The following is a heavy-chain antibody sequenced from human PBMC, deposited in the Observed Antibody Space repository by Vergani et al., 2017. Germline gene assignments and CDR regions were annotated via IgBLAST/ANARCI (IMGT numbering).Heavy chain of an antibody. CDR3: ARDHGPSMVRGVPVYYDYGMDV. CDR2: IYYSGST. Sequence: QVQLQESGPGLVKPSETLSLTCTVSGGSVSSGSYYWSWIRQPPGKGLEWIGYIYYSGSTNYNPSLKSRVTISVDTSKNQFSLKLSSVTAADTAVYYCARDHGPSMVRGVPVYYDYGMDVWGQGTTVTVSS. J-gene: IGHJ6*02. CDR1: GGSVSSGSYY. V-gene: IGHV4-61*01. D-gene: IGHD3-10*01.